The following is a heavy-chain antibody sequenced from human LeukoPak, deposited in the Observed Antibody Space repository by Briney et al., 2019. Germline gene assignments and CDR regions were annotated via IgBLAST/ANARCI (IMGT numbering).Heavy chain of an antibody. D-gene: IGHD6-19*01. CDR2: IIPIFGTA. V-gene: IGHV1-69*06. CDR3: ARDWADRSGWYF. J-gene: IGHJ4*02. Sequence: SVKVSCKASGDTFSSYAISWVRQAPGQGLEWMGGIIPIFGTANYAQKFQGRVTITADKSTSTAYMELSSLRSEDTAVYYCARDWADRSGWYFWGQGTLVTVSS. CDR1: GDTFSSYA.